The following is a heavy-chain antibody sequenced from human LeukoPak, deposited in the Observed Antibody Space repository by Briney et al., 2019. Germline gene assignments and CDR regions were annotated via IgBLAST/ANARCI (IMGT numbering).Heavy chain of an antibody. CDR3: ARGSSNFDY. CDR2: IYHSGST. Sequence: PSETLSLTCAVSGVSISSSNWWNWVRQPPGKGLEWIGEIYHSGSTNYNPSLKSRVTISVDTSKNQFSLKLSSVTAADTAVYYCARGSSNFDYWGQGTMVTVSS. J-gene: IGHJ4*03. V-gene: IGHV4-4*02. D-gene: IGHD6-13*01. CDR1: GVSISSSNW.